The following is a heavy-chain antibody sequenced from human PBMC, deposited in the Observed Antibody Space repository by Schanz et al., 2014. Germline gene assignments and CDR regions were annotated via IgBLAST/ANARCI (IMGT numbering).Heavy chain of an antibody. V-gene: IGHV3-30*02. J-gene: IGHJ6*02. CDR2: IQYNGNNK. CDR1: GFLFSSHS. D-gene: IGHD3-10*01. CDR3: AKGKFGESYPLNHYYGMDV. Sequence: VQLVESGGDLVQPGGSLRLSCAASGFLFSSHSFNWVRQAPGKGLEWVAFIQYNGNNKYTADSVRGRFTISRDNSKNTLYLQMNSLRAEDTAVYYCAKGKFGESYPLNHYYGMDVWGQGTTVTVSS.